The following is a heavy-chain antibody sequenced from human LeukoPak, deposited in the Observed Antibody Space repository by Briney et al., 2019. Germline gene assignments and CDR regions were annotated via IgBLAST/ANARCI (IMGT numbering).Heavy chain of an antibody. CDR2: IRYDGSNK. CDR1: GFTFSSYG. D-gene: IGHD5-24*01. Sequence: GGSLRLSCAASGFTFSSYGMHWVRQAPGKGLEWVAFIRYDGSNKYYADSVKGRFTISRDNSKNTLYLQMNSLRAEDTAVYYCARVNRWLQGPLDYWGQGTLVTVSS. CDR3: ARVNRWLQGPLDY. V-gene: IGHV3-30*02. J-gene: IGHJ4*02.